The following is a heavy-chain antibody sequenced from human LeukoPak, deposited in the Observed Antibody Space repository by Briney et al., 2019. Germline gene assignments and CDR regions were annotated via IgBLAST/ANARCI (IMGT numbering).Heavy chain of an antibody. J-gene: IGHJ4*02. CDR2: IDPSDSYT. CDR1: GYSFPSYW. V-gene: IGHV5-10-1*01. D-gene: IGHD3-9*01. Sequence: GESLKISCKGSGYSFPSYWITWVRHMPGKGLEWMATIDPSDSYTNYSPSFQGHVTISADKSISTAYLQWSSLMASDTAMYYCARTYYDILTGYSLSDYWGQGTLVTVSS. CDR3: ARTYYDILTGYSLSDY.